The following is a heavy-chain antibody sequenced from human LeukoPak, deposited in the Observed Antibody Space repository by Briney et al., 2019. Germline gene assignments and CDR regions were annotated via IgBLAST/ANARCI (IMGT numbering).Heavy chain of an antibody. D-gene: IGHD2-2*01. V-gene: IGHV3-23*01. Sequence: GGSLRLSCAASGFTFSSHGMHWVRQAPGKGLEWVSAISGSGGSTYYADSVKGRFTISRDNSKNTLYLQMNSLRAEDTAVYYCEKGYCSSTSCYARFQHWGQGTLVTVSS. J-gene: IGHJ1*01. CDR3: EKGYCSSTSCYARFQH. CDR1: GFTFSSHG. CDR2: ISGSGGST.